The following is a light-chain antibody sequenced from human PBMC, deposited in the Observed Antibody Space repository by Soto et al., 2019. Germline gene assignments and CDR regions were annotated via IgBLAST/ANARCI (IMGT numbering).Light chain of an antibody. Sequence: QSVLTQSPSASASLGASVKLTCTLSSGHSSYAIAWHQQQAEKGPRYLMKLTGDGSHSKGDGIPDRFSGSSSGAERYLTISSLQSEDEADYYCQTWGSGTHVVFGGGTKLTFL. CDR2: LTGDGSH. V-gene: IGLV4-69*01. CDR3: QTWGSGTHVV. CDR1: SGHSSYA. J-gene: IGLJ2*01.